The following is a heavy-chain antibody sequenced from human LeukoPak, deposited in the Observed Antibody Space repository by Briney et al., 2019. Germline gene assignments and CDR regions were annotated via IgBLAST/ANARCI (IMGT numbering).Heavy chain of an antibody. CDR2: IYYSGST. CDR3: AREGNLKGFDP. J-gene: IGHJ5*02. D-gene: IGHD1-14*01. CDR1: GGSISSYY. V-gene: IGHV4-59*12. Sequence: SETLSLTCTVSGGSISSYYWSWIRQPPGKGLEWIGYIYYSGSTNYNPSLKSRVTISVDTSKNQFSLKLSSVTAADTAVYYCAREGNLKGFDPWGQGTLVTVSS.